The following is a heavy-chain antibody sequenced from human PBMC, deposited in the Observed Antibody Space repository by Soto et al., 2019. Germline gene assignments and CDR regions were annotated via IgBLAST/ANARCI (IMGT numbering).Heavy chain of an antibody. CDR2: IKPDGSET. CDR1: GLTFSGHW. J-gene: IGHJ4*02. V-gene: IGHV3-7*03. CDR3: TSRPSGMTYHAVLDF. Sequence: GGSLRLSCAASGLTFSGHWMTWVRQTPGEGLQWVAAIKPDGSETFYVDSVKGRFTISRDNARNSLFLQMDSLRAEDTAVYYCTSRPSGMTYHAVLDFWGQGTLVTVSS. D-gene: IGHD2-21*02.